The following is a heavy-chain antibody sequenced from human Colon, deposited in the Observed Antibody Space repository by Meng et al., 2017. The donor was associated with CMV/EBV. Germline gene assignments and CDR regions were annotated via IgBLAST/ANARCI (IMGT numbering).Heavy chain of an antibody. V-gene: IGHV4-39*07. D-gene: IGHD3-10*01. CDR1: GVTVTNYNIN. CDR2: SYYNEKN. J-gene: IGHJ4*02. Sequence: VSGVTVTNYNINWGWKRPPKGMGLEWNSSSYYNEKNFYDPAIGSRVTMSVNTTKKQFSQKLASTTDADTAVYYWARVEVRASKYFDYWGRGSLVTVSS. CDR3: ARVEVRASKYFDY.